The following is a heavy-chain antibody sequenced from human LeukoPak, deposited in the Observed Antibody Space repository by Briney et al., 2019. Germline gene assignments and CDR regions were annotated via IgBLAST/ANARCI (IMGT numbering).Heavy chain of an antibody. CDR2: INWNGGST. J-gene: IGHJ4*02. CDR1: GFTFDDYG. CDR3: ARKINIVAMGVFDY. D-gene: IGHD5-12*01. V-gene: IGHV3-20*04. Sequence: RPGGSLRLSCAASGFTFDDYGMSWVRQALGKGLEWVSGINWNGGSTGYADSVKGRFTISRDNAKNSLYLQMNSLRAEDTALYYCARKINIVAMGVFDYWGQGTLVTVSS.